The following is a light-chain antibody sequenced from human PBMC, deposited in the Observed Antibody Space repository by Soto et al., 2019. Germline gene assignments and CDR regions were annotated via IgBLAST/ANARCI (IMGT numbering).Light chain of an antibody. CDR3: QQTYSTLVT. CDR1: QSIRTY. CDR2: AAS. Sequence: DIQVTQSPSSLSASVGDRVTITCRASQSIRTYLNWYQQKPGKAPKLLIYAASSLQSGVPSRFSGSGSGTDFTRTISTLQPEDFAAYYCQQTYSTLVTFGGGTKVEIK. J-gene: IGKJ4*01. V-gene: IGKV1-39*01.